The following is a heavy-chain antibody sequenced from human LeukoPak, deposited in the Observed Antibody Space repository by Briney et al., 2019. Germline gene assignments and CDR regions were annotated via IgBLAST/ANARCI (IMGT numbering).Heavy chain of an antibody. Sequence: SVKVSCKASGGTFSSYAISWVRQAPGQGLEWMGRIIPILGIANYAQKFQGRVTITADKPTSTAYMELSSLRSEDTAVYYCATRYDTEFDYWGQGTLVTVSS. V-gene: IGHV1-69*04. J-gene: IGHJ4*02. CDR1: GGTFSSYA. D-gene: IGHD3-9*01. CDR2: IIPILGIA. CDR3: ATRYDTEFDY.